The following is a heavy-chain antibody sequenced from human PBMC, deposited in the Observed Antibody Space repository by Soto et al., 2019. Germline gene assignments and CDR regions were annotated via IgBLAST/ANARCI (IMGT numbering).Heavy chain of an antibody. CDR3: ARDFAGSGSYSYYYYGMDV. D-gene: IGHD3-10*01. J-gene: IGHJ6*02. CDR1: GGTLSSYA. CDR2: IIPIFGTA. Sequence: SVKVSCKASGGTLSSYAISWVRQAPGQGLEWMGGIIPIFGTANYAQKFQGRVTITADESTSTAYMELSSLRSEDTAVYYCARDFAGSGSYSYYYYGMDVWGQGTTVTVS. V-gene: IGHV1-69*13.